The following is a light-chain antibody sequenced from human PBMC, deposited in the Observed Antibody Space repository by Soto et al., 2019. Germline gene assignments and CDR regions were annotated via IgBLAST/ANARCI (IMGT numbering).Light chain of an antibody. CDR2: DVS. Sequence: QSALTQPRSVSGSPGQSVTISCTGTSSDVGGYNYVSWYQQHPGKAPTLMIYDVSKRPSVVHDRFSVSKSGNTASLTISGLQAEDEADYYCCSYAGSRYVFGTGTKVTVL. CDR1: SSDVGGYNY. J-gene: IGLJ1*01. CDR3: CSYAGSRYV. V-gene: IGLV2-11*01.